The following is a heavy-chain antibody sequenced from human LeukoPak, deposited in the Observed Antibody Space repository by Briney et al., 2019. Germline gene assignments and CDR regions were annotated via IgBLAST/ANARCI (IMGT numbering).Heavy chain of an antibody. CDR3: ARDLRDSSGWYVGYYFDY. Sequence: GGSLRLSCAASGFTFSSYWMSWVRQAPGKGLERVANIKQDGSEKYYVDSVKGRFTISRDNAKNSLYLQMNSLRAEDTAVYYCARDLRDSSGWYVGYYFDYWGQGTLVTVSS. V-gene: IGHV3-7*01. J-gene: IGHJ4*02. CDR1: GFTFSSYW. D-gene: IGHD6-19*01. CDR2: IKQDGSEK.